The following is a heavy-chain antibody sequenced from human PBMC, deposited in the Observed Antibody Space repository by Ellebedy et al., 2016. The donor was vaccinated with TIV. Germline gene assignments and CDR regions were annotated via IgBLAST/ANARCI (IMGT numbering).Heavy chain of an antibody. J-gene: IGHJ4*02. V-gene: IGHV4-59*08. D-gene: IGHD1-26*01. CDR3: ARHIVVPTPGFDY. CDR1: GSSISDYY. Sequence: MPSETLSLTCTVSGSSISDYYWTWIRQPPGKGLEWIGYIYYSIGGSNYSPSLKSRVTISVDTSKNQFSLKLYSVTAADTAVYYCARHIVVPTPGFDYWGQGALVTVSS. CDR2: IYYSIGGS.